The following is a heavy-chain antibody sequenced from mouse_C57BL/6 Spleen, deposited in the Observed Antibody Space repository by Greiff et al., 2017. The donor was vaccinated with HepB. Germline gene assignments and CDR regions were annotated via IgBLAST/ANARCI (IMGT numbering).Heavy chain of an antibody. CDR3: ARYNGGAMDY. D-gene: IGHD6-1*01. Sequence: VQLQQSGPELVKPGASVKISCKASGYAFSSSWMNWVKQRPGKGLEWIGRIYPGDGDTNYNGKFKGKATLTADKSSSTAYMQLSSLTSEDSAVYFCARYNGGAMDYWGQGTSVTVSS. CDR1: GYAFSSSW. J-gene: IGHJ4*01. CDR2: IYPGDGDT. V-gene: IGHV1-82*01.